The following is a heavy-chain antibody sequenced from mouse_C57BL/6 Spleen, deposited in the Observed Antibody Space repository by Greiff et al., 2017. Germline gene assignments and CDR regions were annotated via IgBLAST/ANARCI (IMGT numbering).Heavy chain of an antibody. CDR2: ISSGSSTI. CDR1: GFTFSDYG. J-gene: IGHJ4*01. CDR3: ARHGSSVYAMDD. Sequence: VQLKESGGGLVKPGGSLKLSCAASGFTFSDYGMHWVRQAPEKGLEWVAYISSGSSTIYYADTVKGRFTISRDNAKNTLFLQMTSLRSEDTAMYYCARHGSSVYAMDDWGQGTSVTVSS. V-gene: IGHV5-17*01. D-gene: IGHD1-1*01.